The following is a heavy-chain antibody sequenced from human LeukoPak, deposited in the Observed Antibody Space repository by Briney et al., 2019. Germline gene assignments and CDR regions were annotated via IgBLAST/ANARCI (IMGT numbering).Heavy chain of an antibody. CDR3: ATTRVSVVPAANDY. D-gene: IGHD2-2*01. CDR1: GYTFTSYG. V-gene: IGHV1-18*01. Sequence: GASVKVSCKASGYTFTSYGISWVRQAPGQGLEWMGWISAYNGNTNYAQKLQGRVTMTTDTSTSTAYMELRSLRSDDTAVYYCATTRVSVVPAANDYWGQGTLVTVSS. J-gene: IGHJ4*02. CDR2: ISAYNGNT.